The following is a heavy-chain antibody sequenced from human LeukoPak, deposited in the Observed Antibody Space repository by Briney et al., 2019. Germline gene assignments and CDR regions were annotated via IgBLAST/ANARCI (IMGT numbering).Heavy chain of an antibody. D-gene: IGHD5-24*01. CDR3: ARVEMATIISDY. V-gene: IGHV4-30-2*01. Sequence: PSQTLSLTCGVSGGSISSGGYSWSWIRQPPGKGLEWIGYIYHSGSTYYNPSLKSRVTISVDRSKNQFSLKLSSVTAADTAVYYCARVEMATIISDYWGQGTLVTVSS. CDR2: IYHSGST. J-gene: IGHJ4*02. CDR1: GGSISSGGYS.